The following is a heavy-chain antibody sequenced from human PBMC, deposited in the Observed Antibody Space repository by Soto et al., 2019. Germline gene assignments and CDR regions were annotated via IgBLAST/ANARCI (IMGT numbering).Heavy chain of an antibody. CDR1: GYTLTELS. CDR3: ATETWANNWFDP. J-gene: IGHJ5*02. CDR2: FDPEDGET. Sequence: GASVKVSCKVSGYTLTELSMHWVRQAPGKGLEWMGGFDPEDGETIYAQKFQGRVTMTEDTSTGTAYMELSSLRSEDTAVYYCATETWANNWFDPWGQGTLVTVSS. V-gene: IGHV1-24*01. D-gene: IGHD3-16*01.